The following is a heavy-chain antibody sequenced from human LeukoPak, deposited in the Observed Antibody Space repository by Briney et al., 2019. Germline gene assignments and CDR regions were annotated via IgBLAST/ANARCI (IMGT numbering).Heavy chain of an antibody. V-gene: IGHV3-23*01. CDR1: GFTFSSYS. J-gene: IGHJ4*02. CDR2: ISPDDSTA. CDR3: AKRIQSAMATGY. D-gene: IGHD5-18*01. Sequence: PGGSLRLSCLASGFTFSSYSMSWVRQAPGKGLEWVSAISPDDSTAYYADSVKGRFTVSRDNSRNTLYLLLNSLRAEDTAVYYCAKRIQSAMATGYWGQGTLVTVSS.